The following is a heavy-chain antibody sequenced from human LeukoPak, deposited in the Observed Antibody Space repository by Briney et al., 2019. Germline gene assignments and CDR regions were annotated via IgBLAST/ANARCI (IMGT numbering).Heavy chain of an antibody. J-gene: IGHJ4*02. D-gene: IGHD1-14*01. CDR2: INHSGST. Sequence: SETLSLTCAVYGGSFSGYYWSWIRQPPGKGLERIGEINHSGSTNYNPSLKSRVTISVDTSKNQFSLKLSSVTAADTAVYYCARGAPSRTRPTPFDYWGQGTLVTVSS. CDR1: GGSFSGYY. CDR3: ARGAPSRTRPTPFDY. V-gene: IGHV4-34*01.